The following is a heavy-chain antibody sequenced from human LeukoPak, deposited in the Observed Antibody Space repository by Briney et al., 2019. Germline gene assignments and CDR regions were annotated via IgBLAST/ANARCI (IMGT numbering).Heavy chain of an antibody. CDR1: GYTFTGYY. CDR3: ARSPPFDAFDI. CDR2: INPNSGGT. Sequence: GASVKVPCKASGYTFTGYYMHWVRQAPGQGLEWMGWINPNSGGTNYAQKFQGWVTMTRDTSISTAYMELSRLRSDDTAVYYCARSPPFDAFDIWGQGTMVTVSS. J-gene: IGHJ3*02. V-gene: IGHV1-2*04.